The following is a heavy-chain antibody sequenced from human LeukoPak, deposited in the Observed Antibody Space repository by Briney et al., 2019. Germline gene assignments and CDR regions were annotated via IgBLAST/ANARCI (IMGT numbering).Heavy chain of an antibody. D-gene: IGHD6-19*01. V-gene: IGHV6-1*01. Sequence: SQTLSLTCAISGDSVSSKTVTWNWIRQSPSRGLEWLGRTYYRSRWLNDYALSVKGRITVNPDTSKNQLSLQLTSVTPEDTAIYYCARDPAYSSDWTKNAFDIWGQGTMVTVSS. CDR3: ARDPAYSSDWTKNAFDI. CDR2: TYYRSRWLN. J-gene: IGHJ3*02. CDR1: GDSVSSKTVT.